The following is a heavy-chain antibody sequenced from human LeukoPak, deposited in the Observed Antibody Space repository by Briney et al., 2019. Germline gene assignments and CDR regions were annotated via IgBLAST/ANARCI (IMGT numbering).Heavy chain of an antibody. Sequence: GGSLRLSCAASGFTFSTFAMIWVRQPPGKGLEWVSSIFPSGGEIHYADSVRGRFTISRDNSKSTLSLQMNSLRAEDTAIYYCVRDIAWGAFDYWGQGTVVTVSS. V-gene: IGHV3-23*01. J-gene: IGHJ4*02. CDR1: GFTFSTFA. D-gene: IGHD7-27*01. CDR3: VRDIAWGAFDY. CDR2: IFPSGGEI.